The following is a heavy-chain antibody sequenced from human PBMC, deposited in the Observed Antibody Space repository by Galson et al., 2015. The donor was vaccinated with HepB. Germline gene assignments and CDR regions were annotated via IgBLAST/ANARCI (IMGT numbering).Heavy chain of an antibody. D-gene: IGHD3-10*01. Sequence: NPSVESRVTISIDTSKTHLSLKLSSVTAADTGIYYCARHDGYAYGHVFDYWGQGILVTVHS. J-gene: IGHJ4*02. CDR3: ARHDGYAYGHVFDY. V-gene: IGHV4-59*08.